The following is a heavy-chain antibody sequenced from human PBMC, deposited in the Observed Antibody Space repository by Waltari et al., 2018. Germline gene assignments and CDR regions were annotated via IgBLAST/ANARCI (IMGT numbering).Heavy chain of an antibody. D-gene: IGHD4-4*01. CDR2: INTDGSDT. Sequence: EVQLVESGGGLVQPGGSLRLSCAASGFTFSSHRMHWVRQAPGKGVVWVSRINTDGSDTAYADSVRGRFTISRDNAKNTLFLQMNSLRVEDTAVYYCARAYSGKKNPKESWGQGTLVTVSS. CDR3: ARAYSGKKNPKES. J-gene: IGHJ5*02. CDR1: GFTFSSHR. V-gene: IGHV3-74*03.